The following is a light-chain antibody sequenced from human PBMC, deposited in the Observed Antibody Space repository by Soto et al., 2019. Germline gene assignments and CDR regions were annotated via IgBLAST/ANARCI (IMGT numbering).Light chain of an antibody. CDR3: QQYNSSPWT. Sequence: DIQMTQSPSTLSASVGDRVTITCRASQSISSWLAWYQQKPGKAPKLLIYKASSLESGVPSRFSGSGSGTEFTLTISSLQPVDFATYYCQQYNSSPWTFGQGTKLEIK. CDR2: KAS. J-gene: IGKJ2*02. CDR1: QSISSW. V-gene: IGKV1-5*03.